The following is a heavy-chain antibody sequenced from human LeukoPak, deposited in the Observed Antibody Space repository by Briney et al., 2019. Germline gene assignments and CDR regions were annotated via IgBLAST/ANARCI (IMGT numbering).Heavy chain of an antibody. CDR3: AKINYWG. J-gene: IGHJ6*04. V-gene: IGHV3-30*02. CDR1: GFTFSSYD. Sequence: GGSLRLSCAASGFTFSSYDMHWVRQAPGKGLEWVAFIGYDGSTKYYADSVKGRFTISRDNSKNTLYLQMNSLRAEDTSVYYCAKINYWGWGKRATVTVAS. D-gene: IGHD7-27*01. CDR2: IGYDGSTK.